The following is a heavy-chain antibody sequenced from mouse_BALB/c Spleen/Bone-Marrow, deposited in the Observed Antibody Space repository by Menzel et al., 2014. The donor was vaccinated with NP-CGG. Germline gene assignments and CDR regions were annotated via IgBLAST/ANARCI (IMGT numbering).Heavy chain of an antibody. CDR3: VRSREYYFDY. D-gene: IGHD1-1*01. V-gene: IGHV14-3*02. CDR2: IDPANGNT. CDR1: GFNIKDTY. J-gene: IGHJ2*01. Sequence: VQLKHSGAELVKPGASVELSCTASGFNIKDTYMHWVKQRPEQGLEWIGRIDPANGNTKYDPKFQGKATITADTSSNTAYLQLSSLTSEDTAVYYCVRSREYYFDYWGQAPLSQSPQ.